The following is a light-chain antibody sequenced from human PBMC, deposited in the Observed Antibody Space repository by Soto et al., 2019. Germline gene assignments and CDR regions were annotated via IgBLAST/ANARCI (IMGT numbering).Light chain of an antibody. V-gene: IGLV2-14*01. Sequence: QPVLPQHASVSGSPGQSITISCTGSGSDIGAYDYVSWYQQHPGKAPKLLIYGVKNRPSGVSYRFSASKSAFTASLTISGLQSDDEAHYYCSSYTTSYFYVFVPGTKLTVL. CDR2: GVK. J-gene: IGLJ1*01. CDR1: GSDIGAYDY. CDR3: SSYTTSYFYV.